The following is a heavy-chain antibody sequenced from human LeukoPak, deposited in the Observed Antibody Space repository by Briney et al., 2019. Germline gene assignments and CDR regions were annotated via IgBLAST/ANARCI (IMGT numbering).Heavy chain of an antibody. CDR3: ARGCGSTSCSDY. V-gene: IGHV1-2*02. CDR1: GYTFTGYY. Sequence: AASVKVSCKASGYTFTGYYMHWVRQAPGQGLEWMGWINPNSGGTNYAQKFQGRVTMTRDSSISTAYMELSRLRSDDTAVYYCARGCGSTSCSDYWGQGTLVTVSS. J-gene: IGHJ4*02. D-gene: IGHD2-2*01. CDR2: INPNSGGT.